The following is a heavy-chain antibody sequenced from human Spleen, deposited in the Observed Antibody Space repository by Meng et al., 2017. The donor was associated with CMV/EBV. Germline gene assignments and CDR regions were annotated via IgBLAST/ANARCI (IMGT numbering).Heavy chain of an antibody. D-gene: IGHD3-10*01. CDR2: IYGGGNT. V-gene: IGHV3-53*01. Sequence: ETLSLTCAAFGFTVSSNYMSWVRQAPGKGLEWVSIIYGGGNTYYADSVKGRFTISRDNSKNTLYLQMNSLRVEDTAVYYCARVSGEFPWGQGTLVTVSS. CDR3: ARVSGEFP. CDR1: GFTVSSNY. J-gene: IGHJ5*01.